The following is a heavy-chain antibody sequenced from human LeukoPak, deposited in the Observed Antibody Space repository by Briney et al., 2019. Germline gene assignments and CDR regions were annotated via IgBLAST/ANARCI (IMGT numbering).Heavy chain of an antibody. D-gene: IGHD3-10*01. J-gene: IGHJ5*02. V-gene: IGHV4-61*02. CDR3: ARDEYIHSFGELHWFDP. CDR1: GGSISSSSYY. CDR2: IHTSGST. Sequence: SETLSLTCTVSGGSISSSSYYWSWIRQPAGKGLEWIGRIHTSGSTNYNPSLKSRVTMSVDTSKNQFSLKLSSVIAADTAVYYCARDEYIHSFGELHWFDPWGQGTLVTVSS.